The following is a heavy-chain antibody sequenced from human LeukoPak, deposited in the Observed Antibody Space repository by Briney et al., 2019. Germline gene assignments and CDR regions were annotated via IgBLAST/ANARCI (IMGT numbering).Heavy chain of an antibody. CDR1: GFTFSSYG. CDR2: ISGSGGST. D-gene: IGHD3-10*01. Sequence: GTLRLSCAASGFTFSSYGMSWVRQAPGKGLEWVSAISGSGGSTYYADSVKGRFTISRDNSKNTLYLQMNSLRAEDTAVYYCARDRGRGDGAFDIWGQGTMVTVSS. CDR3: ARDRGRGDGAFDI. V-gene: IGHV3-23*01. J-gene: IGHJ3*02.